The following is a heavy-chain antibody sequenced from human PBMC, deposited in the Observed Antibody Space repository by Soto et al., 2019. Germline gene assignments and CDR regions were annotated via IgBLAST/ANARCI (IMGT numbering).Heavy chain of an antibody. CDR1: GFTFTSYS. Sequence: GGSLRLSCAASGFTFTSYSMNWVRQSPGKGLEWVSSLSPDSAYIYYADSVKGRFTISRDNAKSSLFLRLGSLRAEDTAVYYCARGGTADPFDFWGQGTLVTVSS. CDR2: LSPDSAYI. CDR3: ARGGTADPFDF. V-gene: IGHV3-21*01. J-gene: IGHJ4*02.